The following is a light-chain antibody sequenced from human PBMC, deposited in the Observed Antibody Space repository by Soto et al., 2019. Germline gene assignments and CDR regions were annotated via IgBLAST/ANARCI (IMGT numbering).Light chain of an antibody. Sequence: QSALAQPASVSGSPGQSIAISCAGTISDVGGYNSVSWYQQHPGKAPKLMIYDVSNRPSGVSNRFSGSKSVNTASLTISGLQAEDEADYYCCSFTSSSTPGYVFGAGTKGTVL. CDR2: DVS. CDR1: ISDVGGYNS. CDR3: CSFTSSSTPGYV. J-gene: IGLJ1*01. V-gene: IGLV2-14*03.